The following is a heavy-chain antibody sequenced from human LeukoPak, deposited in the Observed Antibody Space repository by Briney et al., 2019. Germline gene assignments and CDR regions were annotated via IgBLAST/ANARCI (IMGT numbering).Heavy chain of an antibody. D-gene: IGHD3-10*01. V-gene: IGHV1-69*13. CDR3: AREFAEASYYYYGMDV. J-gene: IGHJ6*02. CDR2: IIPIFGTA. CDR1: GGTFSSYA. Sequence: SVKVSCKAAGGTFSSYAISWVRQAPGQGLEWMGGIIPIFGTANYAQKFQGRVTITADESTSTAYMELSSLRSEDTAVYYCAREFAEASYYYYGMDVWGQGTTVTVSS.